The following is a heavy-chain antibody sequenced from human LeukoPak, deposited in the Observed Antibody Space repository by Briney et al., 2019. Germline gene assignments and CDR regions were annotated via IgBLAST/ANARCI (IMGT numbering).Heavy chain of an antibody. CDR1: GYSFTSHW. J-gene: IGHJ6*02. V-gene: IGHV5-51*01. D-gene: IGHD1-26*01. CDR3: ARGVVGANDYFYGMDV. CDR2: IYPGNPET. Sequence: GESLKITCKGSGYSFTSHWIAWVRQMPGKGLEWMGIIYPGNPETRYSPSFQGQVTMSVDKSIRTAYLQWSSLKASDTAIYYCARGVVGANDYFYGMDVWGQGTTVTVSS.